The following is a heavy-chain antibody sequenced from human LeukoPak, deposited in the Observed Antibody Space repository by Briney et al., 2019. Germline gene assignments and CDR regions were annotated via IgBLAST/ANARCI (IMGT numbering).Heavy chain of an antibody. CDR3: ATEGGSGYFDY. D-gene: IGHD3-22*01. V-gene: IGHV1-69*04. CDR1: GGTFSSYA. J-gene: IGHJ4*02. CDR2: IIPILGIA. Sequence: ASVKASCKASGGTFSSYAISWVRQAPGQGLEWMGRIIPILGIANYAQKFQGRVTITADKSTSTAYMELSSLRSEDTAVYYCATEGGSGYFDYWGQGTLVTVSS.